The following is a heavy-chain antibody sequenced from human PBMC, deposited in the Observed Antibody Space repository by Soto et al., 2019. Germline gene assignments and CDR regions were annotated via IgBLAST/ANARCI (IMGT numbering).Heavy chain of an antibody. CDR2: INPNSGGT. D-gene: IGHD2-2*01. CDR1: GYTFTGYY. CDR3: TRSRGSCSTTTCYLWDY. Sequence: QVQLVQSGAEVKKPGASVKVFCKASGYTFTGYYMHWVRQAPGQGLEWMGWINPNSGGTNYAQKFQGRVTMTRDTSNTTAYMELSRLRSADTAMYYCTRSRGSCSTTTCYLWDYWGQGTLVTVSS. V-gene: IGHV1-2*02. J-gene: IGHJ4*02.